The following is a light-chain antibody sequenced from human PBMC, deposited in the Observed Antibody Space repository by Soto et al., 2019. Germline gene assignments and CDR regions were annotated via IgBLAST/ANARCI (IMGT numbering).Light chain of an antibody. CDR1: SSNLGNNY. V-gene: IGLV1-51*01. J-gene: IGLJ2*01. CDR2: DND. CDR3: GTWDSSLSVVV. Sequence: QLVLTQPPSVSAAPGQKVTISCSGSSSNLGNNYVSWYQQFPDTAPKLLIYDNDKRPSGIPDRFSGSKSGTSATLGITGLQTGDEADYYCGTWDSSLSVVVFGGGTKLTVL.